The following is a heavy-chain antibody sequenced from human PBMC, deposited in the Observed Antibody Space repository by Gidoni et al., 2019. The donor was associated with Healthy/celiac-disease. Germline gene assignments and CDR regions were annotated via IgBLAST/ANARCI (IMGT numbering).Heavy chain of an antibody. D-gene: IGHD3-16*01. CDR3: ARTPLPYDYVLGASVGWFDP. CDR2: RYYRGST. J-gene: IGHJ5*02. V-gene: IGHV4-31*03. Sequence: QVQLQESGPGLVKPSQTLSLTCTVSGGSISSGGYYWSWNRQHPGKGLEWIGYRYYRGSTYYNPSLKSRVTISVDTSKNQFSLKLSSVTAADTAVYYCARTPLPYDYVLGASVGWFDPWGQGTLVTVSS. CDR1: GGSISSGGYY.